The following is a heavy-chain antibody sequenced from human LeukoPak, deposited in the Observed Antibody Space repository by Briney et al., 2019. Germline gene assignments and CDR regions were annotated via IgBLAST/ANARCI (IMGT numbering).Heavy chain of an antibody. V-gene: IGHV1-2*02. CDR2: INPNSGGT. CDR3: ARVLMGYCSSTSCYTLDY. J-gene: IGHJ4*02. Sequence: ASVKVSCKASGYTFTGYYMHWVRQAPGQGLEWMEWINPNSGGTNYAQKFQGRVTMTRDTSISTAYMELSRLRSDDTAVYYCARVLMGYCSSTSCYTLDYWGQGTLVTVSS. D-gene: IGHD2-2*02. CDR1: GYTFTGYY.